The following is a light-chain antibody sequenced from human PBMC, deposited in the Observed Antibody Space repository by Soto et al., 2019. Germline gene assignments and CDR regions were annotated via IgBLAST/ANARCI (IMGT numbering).Light chain of an antibody. CDR2: GAS. CDR1: QSININ. V-gene: IGKV3-15*01. J-gene: IGKJ1*01. CDR3: PHSYNSPHP. Sequence: GMKQSPATVSVSPGERATLSCRASQSININLAWYQQKPGQAPRLLIYGASTRATGLPARFSGSGSGTEFTLIISSLQPEDFATYSCPHSYNSPHPFGRGTK.